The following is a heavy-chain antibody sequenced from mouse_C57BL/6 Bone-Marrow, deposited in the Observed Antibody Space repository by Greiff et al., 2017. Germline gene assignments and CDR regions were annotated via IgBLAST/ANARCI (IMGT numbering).Heavy chain of an antibody. CDR2: ISSGGSYT. V-gene: IGHV5-6*02. D-gene: IGHD1-1*01. CDR3: ARRVITTVVDWYFDV. J-gene: IGHJ1*03. CDR1: GFTFSSYG. Sequence: EVKLVESGGDLVKPGGSLKLSCAASGFTFSSYGMSWVRQTPDKRLEWVATISSGGSYTYYPDSVKGRFTISRDNAKNTLYLQMSSLKSEDTAMYYCARRVITTVVDWYFDVWGTGTTVTVSS.